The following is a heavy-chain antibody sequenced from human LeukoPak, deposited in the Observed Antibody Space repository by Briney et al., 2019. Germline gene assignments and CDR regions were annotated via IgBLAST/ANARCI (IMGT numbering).Heavy chain of an antibody. D-gene: IGHD2-2*02. CDR1: GFTFSSYG. Sequence: GGSLRLSCAASGFTFSSYGMHWVRQAPGKGLEWVAVIWYDGSNKYYADSVKGRFTISRDNSKNTLYLQMNSLRAEGTAVYYCARDELVPAAISYYYYGMDVWGQGTTVTVSS. CDR3: ARDELVPAAISYYYYGMDV. J-gene: IGHJ6*02. CDR2: IWYDGSNK. V-gene: IGHV3-33*01.